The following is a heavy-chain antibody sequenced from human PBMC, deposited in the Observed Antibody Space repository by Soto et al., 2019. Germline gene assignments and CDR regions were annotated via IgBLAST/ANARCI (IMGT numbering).Heavy chain of an antibody. Sequence: ASVKVSCKASGFTLTTSGIHWVRQARGQGLEWMGWIVVGSGNTKYNQKFQERVTLTRDMATDTAYMDLRSLTPADTAIYYCAAVVPPSGILERLGLDPWGQGTLVTVSS. CDR2: IVVGSGNT. V-gene: IGHV1-58*02. CDR3: AAVVPPSGILERLGLDP. J-gene: IGHJ5*02. D-gene: IGHD3-3*01. CDR1: GFTLTTSG.